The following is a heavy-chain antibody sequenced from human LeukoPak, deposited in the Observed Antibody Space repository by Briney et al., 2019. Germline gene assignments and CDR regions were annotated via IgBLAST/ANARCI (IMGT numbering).Heavy chain of an antibody. CDR2: ISSSGGST. D-gene: IGHD3-22*01. CDR1: RFTFSSYG. J-gene: IGHJ4*02. V-gene: IGHV3-23*01. CDR3: AKDQLPLSSAYYYLPFDY. Sequence: GGSLRLSCAASRFTFSSYGMSWVRQAPGKGLEWVSGISSSGGSTYYADSVKGRFTISRDNSKNTLYLQMNSLRAEDTAVYYCAKDQLPLSSAYYYLPFDYWGQGTLVTVSS.